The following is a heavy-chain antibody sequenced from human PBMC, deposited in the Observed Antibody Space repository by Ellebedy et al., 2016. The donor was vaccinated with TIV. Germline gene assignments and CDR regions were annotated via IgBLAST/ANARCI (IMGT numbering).Heavy chain of an antibody. D-gene: IGHD4-17*01. Sequence: GESLKISCAASGFNFRSYWMTWVRQAPGKGLEWVAKIRQEGDEIDYAESVKGRFTISRDNAKNSLFLQMNSLRVEDTAVYYCTRRASYGDYAVQVNPWFDPWGQGTLVTVSS. CDR2: IRQEGDEI. V-gene: IGHV3-7*01. J-gene: IGHJ5*02. CDR3: TRRASYGDYAVQVNPWFDP. CDR1: GFNFRSYW.